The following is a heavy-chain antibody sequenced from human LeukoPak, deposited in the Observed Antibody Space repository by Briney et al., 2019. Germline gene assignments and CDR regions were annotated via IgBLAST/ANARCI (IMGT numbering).Heavy chain of an antibody. CDR1: GVSISSSSYY. CDR3: ARGLTGYYNDY. J-gene: IGHJ4*02. Sequence: SETLSLTCTVSGVSISSSSYYWGWICQPPGKGLEWIGSIYYGGSTYYNPSLKSRVTISVDTSKNQFSLKLSSVTAADTAVYYCARGLTGYYNDYWGQGTLVTVSS. CDR2: IYYGGST. V-gene: IGHV4-39*07. D-gene: IGHD3-9*01.